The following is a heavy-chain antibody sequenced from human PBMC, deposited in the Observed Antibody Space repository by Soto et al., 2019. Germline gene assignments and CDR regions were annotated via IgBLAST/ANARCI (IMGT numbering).Heavy chain of an antibody. Sequence: QVQLVQSGAEVKKPGASVKVSCKASGYTFTSYGISWVRQAPVQGLEGMGWISAYNGNTNYAQKLQGRVTMTTDTATSPAYMELRSLRSDDTAVYYCARDHHTIFGVVIHHEDVWGQGTTVTVSS. CDR1: GYTFTSYG. V-gene: IGHV1-18*01. CDR2: ISAYNGNT. J-gene: IGHJ6*02. D-gene: IGHD3-3*01. CDR3: ARDHHTIFGVVIHHEDV.